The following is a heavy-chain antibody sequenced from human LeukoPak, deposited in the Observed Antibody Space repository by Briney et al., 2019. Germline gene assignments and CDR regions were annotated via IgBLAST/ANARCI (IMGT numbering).Heavy chain of an antibody. V-gene: IGHV3-23*01. Sequence: GGSLRLSCAASGFTFSSYAMSWVCQAPGKGLEWVSAISGSGGSTYYADSVKGRFTISRDNSKNTLYLQMNSLRAEDTAVYYCAKVADPYSSGWYGDYFDYWGQGTLVTVSS. D-gene: IGHD6-19*01. CDR2: ISGSGGST. J-gene: IGHJ4*02. CDR1: GFTFSSYA. CDR3: AKVADPYSSGWYGDYFDY.